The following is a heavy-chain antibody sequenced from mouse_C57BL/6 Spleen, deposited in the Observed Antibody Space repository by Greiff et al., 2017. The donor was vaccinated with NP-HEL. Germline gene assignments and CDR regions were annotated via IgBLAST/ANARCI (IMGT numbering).Heavy chain of an antibody. CDR2: IDPSDSYT. D-gene: IGHD1-1*01. J-gene: IGHJ4*01. CDR1: GYTFTSYW. CDR3: ARWTTVVYYAMDY. Sequence: VQLQQPGAELVKPGASVKLSCKASGYTFTSYWMQWVKQRPGQGLEWIGEIDPSDSYTNYNQKFKGKATLTVDTSSSTAYMQLSSLTSEDSAVYYCARWTTVVYYAMDYWGQGTSVTVSS. V-gene: IGHV1-50*01.